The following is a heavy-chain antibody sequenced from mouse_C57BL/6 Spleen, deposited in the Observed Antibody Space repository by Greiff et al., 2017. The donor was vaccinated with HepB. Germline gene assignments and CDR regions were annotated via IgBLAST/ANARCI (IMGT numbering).Heavy chain of an antibody. Sequence: EVKLMESGGGLVKPGGSLKLSCAASGFTFSSYAMSWVRQTPEKRLEWVATISDGGSYTYYPDNVKGRFTISRDNAKNNLYLQMSNLKSEDTAMYYCARGYGNSAWFAYWGQGTLVTVSA. CDR1: GFTFSSYA. V-gene: IGHV5-4*03. D-gene: IGHD2-1*01. CDR2: ISDGGSYT. CDR3: ARGYGNSAWFAY. J-gene: IGHJ3*01.